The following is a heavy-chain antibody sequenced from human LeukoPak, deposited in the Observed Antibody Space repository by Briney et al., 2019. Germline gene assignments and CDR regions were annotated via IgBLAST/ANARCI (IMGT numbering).Heavy chain of an antibody. Sequence: GGSLRLSCAASGFTFSSYAMHWVRQAPGKGLEYVSAISSNGGSTYYANSVKGRFTISRDNSKNTLYLQMGSLRAEDMAVYYCAGSSGSYYDYWGQGTLVTVSS. CDR1: GFTFSSYA. D-gene: IGHD1-26*01. V-gene: IGHV3-64*01. CDR2: ISSNGGST. J-gene: IGHJ4*02. CDR3: AGSSGSYYDY.